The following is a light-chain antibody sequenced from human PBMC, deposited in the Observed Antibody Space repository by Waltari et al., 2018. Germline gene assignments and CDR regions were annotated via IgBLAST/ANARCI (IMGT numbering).Light chain of an antibody. CDR3: SSYAGSSKGV. Sequence: QSALTQPASVSGSPGQSITISCTGTSSDVGNYKRVSWYQQHPGKAPKLMIYAVSKWPSGVSDRFSGSKSGDMASLTISVLQPEDEAEYFCSSYAGSSKGVFGGGTKVTVL. V-gene: IGLV2-23*02. CDR2: AVS. CDR1: SSDVGNYKR. J-gene: IGLJ2*01.